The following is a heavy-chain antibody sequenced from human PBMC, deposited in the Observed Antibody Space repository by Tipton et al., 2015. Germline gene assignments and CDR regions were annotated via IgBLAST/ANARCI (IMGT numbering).Heavy chain of an antibody. CDR3: AKDNGGRLVANSRSIDY. J-gene: IGHJ4*02. D-gene: IGHD2-15*01. V-gene: IGHV3-23*01. CDR2: ISASGSLT. Sequence: SLRLSCAASGFTFNTYALAWVRQAPGRGLEWVSGISASGSLTYYTDSVKGRFTISRDNSRDTLYLQVNSLRPEDTGIYYCAKDNGGRLVANSRSIDYWGQGTLVTVSS. CDR1: GFTFNTYA.